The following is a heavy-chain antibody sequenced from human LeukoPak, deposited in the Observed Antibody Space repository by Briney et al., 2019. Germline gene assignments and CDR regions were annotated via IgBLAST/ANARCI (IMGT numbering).Heavy chain of an antibody. Sequence: ASVKVSCKASGYTFTGYYMHWVRQAPGQGLEWMGWINPNSGGTNYAQKFQGRVTMTRDTSISTAYMELSRLRSDDTAVYYCAREPRCQVDLGCYYYMDVWGKGTTVTVSS. CDR2: INPNSGGT. CDR3: AREPRCQVDLGCYYYMDV. D-gene: IGHD7-27*01. J-gene: IGHJ6*03. V-gene: IGHV1-2*02. CDR1: GYTFTGYY.